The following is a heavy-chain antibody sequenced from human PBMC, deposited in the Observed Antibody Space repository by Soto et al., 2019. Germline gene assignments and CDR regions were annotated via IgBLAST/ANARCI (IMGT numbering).Heavy chain of an antibody. Sequence: GGSLRLSCAASGFTFSSYAMSWVRQAPGKGLEWASAISGSAGSTYYADSVKGRFTISRDNSKNTLYLQMNSLRAEDTAVYYCAKDPLVGWFDPWGQGTLVTVSS. V-gene: IGHV3-23*01. CDR2: ISGSAGST. CDR3: AKDPLVGWFDP. J-gene: IGHJ5*02. CDR1: GFTFSSYA.